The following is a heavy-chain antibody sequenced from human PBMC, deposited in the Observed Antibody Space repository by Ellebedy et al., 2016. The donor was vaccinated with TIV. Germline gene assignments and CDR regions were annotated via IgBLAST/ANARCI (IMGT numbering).Heavy chain of an antibody. D-gene: IGHD3-10*01. CDR2: ISYDGSNK. CDR1: GFTFSSYG. Sequence: GGSLRLSCAASGFTFSSYGMHWVRQAPGKGLEWVAVISYDGSNKYYADSVKGRLTISRYNSQNTLYLKMNSLRAEDTAVYYCARDGVGFGELPIYGMDVWGQGTTVTVSS. J-gene: IGHJ6*02. CDR3: ARDGVGFGELPIYGMDV. V-gene: IGHV3-30*03.